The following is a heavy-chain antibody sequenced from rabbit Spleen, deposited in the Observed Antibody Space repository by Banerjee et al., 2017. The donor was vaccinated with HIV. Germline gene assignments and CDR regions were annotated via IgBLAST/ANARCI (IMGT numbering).Heavy chain of an antibody. CDR1: GFSFSTDYY. Sequence: QQHLEESGGGLVKPGGTLTLTCTASGFSFSTDYYVCWVRQAPGKGLESIACIYGEVIGSTYYATWAKGRFTISKTSSTTVTLQMTSLTATDTATYFCARGSATMTMVITGFYFNLWGPGTLVTVS. J-gene: IGHJ4*01. CDR2: IYGEVIGST. D-gene: IGHD2-1*01. CDR3: ARGSATMTMVITGFYFNL. V-gene: IGHV1S45*01.